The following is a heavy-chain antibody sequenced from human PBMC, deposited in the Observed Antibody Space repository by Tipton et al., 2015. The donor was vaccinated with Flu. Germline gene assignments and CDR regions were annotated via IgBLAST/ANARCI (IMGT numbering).Heavy chain of an antibody. V-gene: IGHV3-30*02. Sequence: SLRLSCAVYGGSLSGHHWSWIRQAPGKGLEWVAFIRHDESDKYYADSVKGRFTISRDNSKNALYLLITSLRPEDTGVYYCAKDGWDTSGWYPFDYWGRGTLVTVSA. CDR1: GGSLSGHH. J-gene: IGHJ4*02. CDR2: IRHDESDK. CDR3: AKDGWDTSGWYPFDY. D-gene: IGHD6-19*01.